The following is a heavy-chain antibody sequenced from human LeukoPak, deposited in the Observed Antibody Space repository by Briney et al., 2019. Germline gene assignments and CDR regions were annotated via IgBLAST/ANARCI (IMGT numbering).Heavy chain of an antibody. CDR2: IRGSGGGT. CDR3: VKARMPHCGTDCLES. CDR1: GFTFSNYG. Sequence: GGSLRLSCEASGFTFSNYGMSWVRQAPGKGLEWVSVIRGSGGGTYYADSVKGRFTISRDNSKNTVYLQMNSLRAEDTAVYYCVKARMPHCGTDCLESWGQGTLVTVSS. J-gene: IGHJ4*02. V-gene: IGHV3-23*01. D-gene: IGHD2-21*02.